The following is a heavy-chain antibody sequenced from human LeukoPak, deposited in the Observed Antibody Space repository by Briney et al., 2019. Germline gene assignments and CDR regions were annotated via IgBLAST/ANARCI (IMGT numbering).Heavy chain of an antibody. V-gene: IGHV3-73*01. J-gene: IGHJ4*02. CDR2: IRSTANGYAT. D-gene: IGHD3-10*01. CDR1: GFTFSGSA. CDR3: TGNYYGSGGYADFDY. Sequence: GGSLRLSCAASGFTFSGSALHWVRQASGKGLEWVGRIRSTANGYATAYAASVKGRFTISRDDSKNTAYLQMDSLKTEDTAVYYCTGNYYGSGGYADFDYWGQGTLVTVSS.